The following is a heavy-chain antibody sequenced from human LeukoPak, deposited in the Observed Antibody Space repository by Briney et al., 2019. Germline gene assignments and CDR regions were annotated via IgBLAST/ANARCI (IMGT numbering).Heavy chain of an antibody. CDR2: TNHSGST. CDR1: GGSFSGYY. CDR3: ARVRGSYHWFDP. J-gene: IGHJ5*02. V-gene: IGHV4-34*01. D-gene: IGHD1-26*01. Sequence: SETLSLTCAVYGGSFSGYYWSWIRQPPGKGLEWIGETNHSGSTNYNPSLKSRVTISVDTSKNQFSLKLSSVTAADTAVYYCARVRGSYHWFDPWGQGTLVTVSS.